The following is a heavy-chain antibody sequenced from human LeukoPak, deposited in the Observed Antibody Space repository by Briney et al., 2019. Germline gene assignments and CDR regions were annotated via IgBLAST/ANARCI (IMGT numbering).Heavy chain of an antibody. CDR3: ARGSLSVPY. J-gene: IGHJ4*02. Sequence: GSLRLSCTASGFTFGDHAMSWVRQAPGKGLEWIGEINHSGSTNYNPSLKSRVTISVDTSKNQFSLKLSSVTAADTAVYYCARGSLSVPYWGQGTLVTVSS. CDR1: GFTFGDHA. CDR2: INHSGST. V-gene: IGHV4-34*01.